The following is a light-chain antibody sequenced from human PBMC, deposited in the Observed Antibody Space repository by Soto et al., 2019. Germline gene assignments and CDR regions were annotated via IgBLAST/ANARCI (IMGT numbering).Light chain of an antibody. CDR1: LGIIISNH. CDR3: QQLINYPIT. Sequence: SQLTHSPDSLSASVGDRDTITLWSSLGIIISNHLAWYQQKPGRAPTLLIYAASTLQSGVPSRFSGSGSGTDFTLTISSLQPEDFATYYCQQLINYPITFGQGTRLEIK. V-gene: IGKV1-9*01. CDR2: AAS. J-gene: IGKJ5*01.